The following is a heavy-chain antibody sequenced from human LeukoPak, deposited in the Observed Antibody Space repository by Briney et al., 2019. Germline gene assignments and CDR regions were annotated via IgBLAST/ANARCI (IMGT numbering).Heavy chain of an antibody. J-gene: IGHJ4*02. Sequence: ASVKVSCKASGYTFTSYYMHWVRQAPGQGLEWMGIINPSGGSTSYAQKFQGRVTMTRDTSTSTVYMELSSLRSEDTAVYYCAGLEDDYGDYALVLSDYWGQGTLVTVSS. CDR1: GYTFTSYY. D-gene: IGHD4-17*01. CDR3: AGLEDDYGDYALVLSDY. CDR2: INPSGGST. V-gene: IGHV1-46*01.